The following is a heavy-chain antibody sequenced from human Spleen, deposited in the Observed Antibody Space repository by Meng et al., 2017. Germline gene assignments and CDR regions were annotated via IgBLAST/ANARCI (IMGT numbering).Heavy chain of an antibody. CDR1: GFTFDDYG. CDR2: INWNGGST. CDR3: AKDTAVGATTRYYGMDV. D-gene: IGHD1-26*01. Sequence: GGSLRLSCAASGFTFDDYGMSWVRQAPGKGLEWVSGINWNGGSTGYADSVKGRFTISRDNAKNSLYLQMNSLRAEDTALYYCAKDTAVGATTRYYGMDVWGQGTTVTVSS. J-gene: IGHJ6*02. V-gene: IGHV3-20*04.